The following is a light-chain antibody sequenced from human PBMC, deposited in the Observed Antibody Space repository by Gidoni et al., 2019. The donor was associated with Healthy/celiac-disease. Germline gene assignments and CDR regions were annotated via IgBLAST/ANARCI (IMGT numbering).Light chain of an antibody. J-gene: IGLJ3*02. V-gene: IGLV4-69*01. Sequence: QLVLTQSPSASASLGASVKLTCTLSSGHSSYAIAWHQQQPEKGPRYLMKLNSDCSHSKGDGIPDRFSGSSSGAERYLTISSLQSEDEADYYCQTWGTSGWVFGGGTKLTVL. CDR3: QTWGTSGWV. CDR2: LNSDCSH. CDR1: SGHSSYA.